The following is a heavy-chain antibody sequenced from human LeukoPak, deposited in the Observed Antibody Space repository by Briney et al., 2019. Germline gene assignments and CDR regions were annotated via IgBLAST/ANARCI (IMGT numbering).Heavy chain of an antibody. J-gene: IGHJ4*02. V-gene: IGHV3-7*04. D-gene: IGHD3-22*01. CDR3: ARVTRTRTYYYDSSGSLFGY. Sequence: GGSLRLSCAASGFTFSSYWMSWVRQAPGKGLEWVANIKQDGSEKYYVDSVKGRFTISRDNAKNSLYLQMNSLRAEDTAVYYCARVTRTRTYYYDSSGSLFGYWGQGTLVTVSS. CDR2: IKQDGSEK. CDR1: GFTFSSYW.